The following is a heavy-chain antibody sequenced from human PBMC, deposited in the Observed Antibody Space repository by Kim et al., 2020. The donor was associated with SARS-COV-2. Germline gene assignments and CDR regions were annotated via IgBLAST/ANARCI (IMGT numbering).Heavy chain of an antibody. CDR2: ISGDGGST. CDR1: GFTFDDYA. V-gene: IGHV3-43*02. J-gene: IGHJ3*02. Sequence: GGSLRLSCAASGFTFDDYAMHWVRQAPGKGLEWVSIISGDGGSTYYADSVKGRFTISRDNSKNSLYLQMNSLRTEDTALYYCAKDMQLRDSSGYYVNDAFDIWGQGTMVTVSS. D-gene: IGHD3-22*01. CDR3: AKDMQLRDSSGYYVNDAFDI.